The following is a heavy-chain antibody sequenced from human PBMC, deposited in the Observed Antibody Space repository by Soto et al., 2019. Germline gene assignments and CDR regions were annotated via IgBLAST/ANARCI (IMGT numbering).Heavy chain of an antibody. CDR2: IYYSGST. D-gene: IGHD6-19*01. CDR1: VGSISSGGYY. J-gene: IGHJ4*02. Sequence: SETLSLTCTVSVGSISSGGYYWSWIRQHPGKGLEWIGYIYYSGSTYYNPSLKSRVTRSVDTSKNQFSLKLSSVTAADAAVYYCARVSGYSSGWYRAYWGQGTLVTVAS. CDR3: ARVSGYSSGWYRAY. V-gene: IGHV4-31*03.